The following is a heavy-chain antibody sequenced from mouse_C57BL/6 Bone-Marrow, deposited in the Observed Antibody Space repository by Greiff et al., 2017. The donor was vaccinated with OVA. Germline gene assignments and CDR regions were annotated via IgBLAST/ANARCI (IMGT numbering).Heavy chain of an antibody. Sequence: QVQLQQPGAELVMPGASVKLSCKASGYTFTSYWMHWVKQRPGQGLEWIGEIDPSDSYTNYNQKFKGKSTLTVDKSSSTAYMQLSSLTSEDSAGYYYGRGGYGGFAYWGQGTLVTVSA. CDR3: GRGGYGGFAY. V-gene: IGHV1-69*01. CDR1: GYTFTSYW. CDR2: IDPSDSYT. J-gene: IGHJ3*01. D-gene: IGHD1-1*02.